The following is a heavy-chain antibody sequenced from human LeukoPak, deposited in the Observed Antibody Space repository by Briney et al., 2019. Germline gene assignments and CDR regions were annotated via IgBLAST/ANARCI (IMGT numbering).Heavy chain of an antibody. V-gene: IGHV4-59*01. Sequence: SETLSLTCTVSGGSFSSYYWTWIRQPPGKGLEWIGYIDYSGNTNYSPSLKSRVTISVDTSMNQFSLKLRFLTAADTAVYYCARVGSWYYFDYWGQGTLVTVSS. J-gene: IGHJ4*02. CDR3: ARVGSWYYFDY. D-gene: IGHD6-13*01. CDR1: GGSFSSYY. CDR2: IDYSGNT.